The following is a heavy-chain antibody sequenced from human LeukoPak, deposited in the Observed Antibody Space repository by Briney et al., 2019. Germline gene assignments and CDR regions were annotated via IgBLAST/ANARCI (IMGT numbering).Heavy chain of an antibody. V-gene: IGHV3-23*01. Sequence: GGSLRLSCEASGFTFSGYAMSWVRQAPGKGLEWVSSINAFGARTYYADSVKGRFTISRDNSKNTLYLQMNSLRAKDTALYYCAKVALGYCSGSSCYYFDYGGQGTLVTVSS. CDR3: AKVALGYCSGSSCYYFDY. J-gene: IGHJ4*02. CDR2: INAFGART. CDR1: GFTFSGYA. D-gene: IGHD2-15*01.